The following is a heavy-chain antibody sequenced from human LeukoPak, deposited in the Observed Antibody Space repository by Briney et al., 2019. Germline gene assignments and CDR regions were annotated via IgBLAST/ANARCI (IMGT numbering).Heavy chain of an antibody. D-gene: IGHD4-17*01. CDR2: INPNSGGT. J-gene: IGHJ4*02. CDR3: ARAKSAAYGGDY. V-gene: IGHV1-2*02. CDR1: GYTFTAYY. Sequence: ALVKVSCKASGYTFTAYYMHWVGQAPGQGLGWMGWINPNSGGTNYAQKFQGRVTMTRDTSISTAYMELSRLRSNDTAVYYCARAKSAAYGGDYWGQGTLVTVSS.